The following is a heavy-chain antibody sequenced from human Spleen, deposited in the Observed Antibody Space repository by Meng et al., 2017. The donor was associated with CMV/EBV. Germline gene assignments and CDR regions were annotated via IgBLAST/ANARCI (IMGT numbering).Heavy chain of an antibody. D-gene: IGHD5-24*01. J-gene: IGHJ4*02. CDR3: AQKRDAYNR. V-gene: IGHV2-5*02. CDR1: GFSLNSSGVG. Sequence: QITLKESGPTLVKPTQTLTLTCTFSGFSLNSSGVGVGWIRQPPGKALEWLALIYWDDDNRYSPSLKSRLTITKDTSRNQVVLTMTSMDPVDTATYYCAQKRDAYNRWGQGTLVTVSS. CDR2: IYWDDDN.